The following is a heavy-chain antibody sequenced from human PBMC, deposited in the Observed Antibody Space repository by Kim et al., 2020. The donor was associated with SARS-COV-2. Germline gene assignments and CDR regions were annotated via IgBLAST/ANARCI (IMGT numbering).Heavy chain of an antibody. Sequence: ASVKVSCKASGYTFTSYYMHWVRQAPGQGLEWMGIINPSGGSTSYAQKFQGRVTMTRDTSTSTVYMELSSLRSEDTAVYYCARDVAVPHYYDIVNWFDPWGQGTLVTVSS. J-gene: IGHJ5*02. CDR1: GYTFTSYY. D-gene: IGHD3-9*01. CDR3: ARDVAVPHYYDIVNWFDP. V-gene: IGHV1-46*01. CDR2: INPSGGST.